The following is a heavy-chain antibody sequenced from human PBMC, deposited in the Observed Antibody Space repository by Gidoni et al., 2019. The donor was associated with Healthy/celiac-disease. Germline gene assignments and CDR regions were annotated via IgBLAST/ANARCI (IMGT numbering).Heavy chain of an antibody. CDR1: GFPFSSYS. D-gene: IGHD6-19*01. Sequence: EVQLVECGGGLVKPGGSLRLSCAASGFPFSSYSMNWVRQAPGKGLEWVSSISSSSSYIYYADSVKGRFTISRDNAKNSLYLQMNSLRAEDTAVYYCARDGEQWLVHYYGMDVWGQGTTVTVSS. V-gene: IGHV3-21*01. J-gene: IGHJ6*02. CDR2: ISSSSSYI. CDR3: ARDGEQWLVHYYGMDV.